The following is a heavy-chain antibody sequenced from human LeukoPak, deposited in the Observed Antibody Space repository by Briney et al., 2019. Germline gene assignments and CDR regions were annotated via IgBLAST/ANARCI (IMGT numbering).Heavy chain of an antibody. Sequence: SETLSLTCAVYGGSFSGYYWSWIRQPPGKGLEWIGEINHSESANYNPSLKSRVTISVDTSKNQFSLKLSSVTAADTAVYYCARPLQGGGSTRDYWGQGTLVTVSS. D-gene: IGHD3-16*01. CDR3: ARPLQGGGSTRDY. CDR2: INHSESA. V-gene: IGHV4-34*01. CDR1: GGSFSGYY. J-gene: IGHJ4*02.